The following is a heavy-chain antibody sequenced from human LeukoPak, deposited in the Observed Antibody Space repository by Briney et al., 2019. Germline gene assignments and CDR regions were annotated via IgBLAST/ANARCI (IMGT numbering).Heavy chain of an antibody. CDR2: IYYNADT. V-gene: IGHV4-39*01. CDR3: ARSVGIAVAEDAFDI. Sequence: PSETLSLTCTVSGGPIRTTRYFWGWIRQPPGKGLEWLGSIYYNADTFDNPSLKSRVAISVDTSKNQFSLKVNSVTAADTAVYYCARSVGIAVAEDAFDIWGQGTIVTVSS. D-gene: IGHD6-19*01. J-gene: IGHJ3*02. CDR1: GGPIRTTRYF.